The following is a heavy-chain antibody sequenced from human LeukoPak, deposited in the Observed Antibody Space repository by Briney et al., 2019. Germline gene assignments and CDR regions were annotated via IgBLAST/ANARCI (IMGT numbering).Heavy chain of an antibody. Sequence: SETLSLTCAVSGGSISTYYWSWIRQPPGKGLEWTGYIQHSGSTNYNPSLKSRVTILVDTSKNQFSLRLSSVTAADTAVYYCARGGLDSNGYWTAFDIWGQGTMVTVSS. D-gene: IGHD3-22*01. CDR2: IQHSGST. CDR1: GGSISTYY. J-gene: IGHJ3*02. V-gene: IGHV4-59*01. CDR3: ARGGLDSNGYWTAFDI.